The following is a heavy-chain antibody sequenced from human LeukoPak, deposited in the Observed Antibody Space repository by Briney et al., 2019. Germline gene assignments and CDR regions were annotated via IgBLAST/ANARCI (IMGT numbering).Heavy chain of an antibody. CDR3: AREFVSSLYFDY. Sequence: GGSLRLSCAASGFTFSSYAMHWVRQAPGKGLEWVAVISYDGSNKYYADSVKGRFTISRDNAKNSLYLQMNGLGAEDTAVYYCAREFVSSLYFDYWGQGTLVTVSS. D-gene: IGHD6-13*01. CDR1: GFTFSSYA. J-gene: IGHJ4*02. V-gene: IGHV3-30-3*01. CDR2: ISYDGSNK.